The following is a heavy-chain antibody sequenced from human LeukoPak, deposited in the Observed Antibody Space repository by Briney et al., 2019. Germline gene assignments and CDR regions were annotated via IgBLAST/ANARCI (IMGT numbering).Heavy chain of an antibody. CDR3: ARARAVAGSQYFDY. Sequence: SETLSLTCAVSGGSISSSNWWSWVRQPPGKGLEWIGYIYHSGSTYYNPSLKSRVTISVDRSKNQFSLKLSSVTAADTAVYYCARARAVAGSQYFDYWGQGTLVTVSS. J-gene: IGHJ4*02. V-gene: IGHV4-4*02. CDR2: IYHSGST. D-gene: IGHD6-19*01. CDR1: GGSISSSNW.